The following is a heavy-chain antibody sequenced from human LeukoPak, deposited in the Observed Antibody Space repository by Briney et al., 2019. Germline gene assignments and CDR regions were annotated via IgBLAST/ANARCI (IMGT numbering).Heavy chain of an antibody. J-gene: IGHJ3*02. Sequence: GGSLRLSCAASGFTFSYYAITWVRQAPGKGLDWVSGISDSGSTTSYADSVKGRFTISRDNSNNTLFLQMHNLKVEDKAMYYWGLRVKTALNAFDSWGQGTMVTVS. CDR2: ISDSGSTT. V-gene: IGHV3-23*01. D-gene: IGHD4-23*01. CDR3: GLRVKTALNAFDS. CDR1: GFTFSYYA.